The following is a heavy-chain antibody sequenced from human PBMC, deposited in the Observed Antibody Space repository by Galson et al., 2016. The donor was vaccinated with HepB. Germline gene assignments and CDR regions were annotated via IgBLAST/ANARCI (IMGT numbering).Heavy chain of an antibody. CDR2: INRYGATT. D-gene: IGHD2-21*01. CDR1: GFSFSGRA. J-gene: IGHJ4*02. Sequence: SLRLSCAASGFSFSGRAMSWVRQAPGKGLGWVSGINRYGATTGYAASVKGRFTISRDNSNNTLYLQMNSLTTEDTAVYYCARDNYSGGRGSPDYWGQGTLVSVSS. V-gene: IGHV3-23*01. CDR3: ARDNYSGGRGSPDY.